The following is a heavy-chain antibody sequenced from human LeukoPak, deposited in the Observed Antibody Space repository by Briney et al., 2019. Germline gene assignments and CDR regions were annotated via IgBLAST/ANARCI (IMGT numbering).Heavy chain of an antibody. D-gene: IGHD3-22*01. J-gene: IGHJ4*02. CDR2: ISSSGSTI. V-gene: IGHV3-11*01. CDR3: AREPPYYYDSSGSLDY. Sequence: GGSLRLSCAASGFTFSDYYMSWIRQAPGKGLEWVSYISSSGSTIYYADSVKGRFTISGDNAKNSLYLQMNSLRAEDTAVYYCAREPPYYYDSSGSLDYWGQGTLVTVSS. CDR1: GFTFSDYY.